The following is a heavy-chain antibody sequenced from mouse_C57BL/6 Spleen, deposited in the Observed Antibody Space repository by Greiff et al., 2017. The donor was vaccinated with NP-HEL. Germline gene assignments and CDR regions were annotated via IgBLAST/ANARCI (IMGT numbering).Heavy chain of an antibody. J-gene: IGHJ1*03. CDR3: ARSYGSSYWYFDV. V-gene: IGHV1-64*01. CDR2: IHPHSGST. D-gene: IGHD1-1*01. CDR1: GYTFTSYW. Sequence: QVQLQQPGAELVKPGASVKLSCKASGYTFTSYWMHWVKQRPGQGLEWIGMIHPHSGSTNYNEKFKSKATLTVDKSSSTAYMQLSSLTSEDSAVYYCARSYGSSYWYFDVWGTGTTVTVSS.